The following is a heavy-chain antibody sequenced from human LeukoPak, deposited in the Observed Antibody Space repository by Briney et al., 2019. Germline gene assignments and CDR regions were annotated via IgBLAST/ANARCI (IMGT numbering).Heavy chain of an antibody. D-gene: IGHD3-22*01. CDR3: AKGSSGYFADL. V-gene: IGHV3-23*01. J-gene: IGHJ5*02. CDR2: ISNDGGGT. CDR1: GFIFNNYG. Sequence: GSLRLSCAASGFIFNNYGLIWVRQAPGKGLGWVSAISNDGGGTTYADFVNGRFTISRDNSKNTLFLQMNSLRAEDTALYYCAKGSSGYFADLWGQGTLVTVSS.